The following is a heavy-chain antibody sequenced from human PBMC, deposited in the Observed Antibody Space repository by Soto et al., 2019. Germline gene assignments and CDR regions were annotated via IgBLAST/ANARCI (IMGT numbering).Heavy chain of an antibody. D-gene: IGHD5-18*01. J-gene: IGHJ5*02. Sequence: PGGSLRLSCGASGFTFSSYWMHWVRQPPGKGLEWVANINQGGTEKYYVDSVKGRFTISRDNAKNSLDLQMNSLRAEDTAVYYCVNGYNSGPDHWGQGTLVTVSS. CDR3: VNGYNSGPDH. CDR2: INQGGTEK. CDR1: GFTFSSYW. V-gene: IGHV3-7*03.